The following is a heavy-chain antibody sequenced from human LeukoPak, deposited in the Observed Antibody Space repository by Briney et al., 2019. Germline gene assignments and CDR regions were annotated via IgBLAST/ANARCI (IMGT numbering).Heavy chain of an antibody. CDR1: GFTFSSYA. Sequence: PGGSLRLSCAASGFTFSSYAMSWVRQAPGKGLEWVSAISGSGGSTYYADSVKGRFTISRDNSKSTLYLQMNSLRAGDTAVSYCAKALGPFGDYADYWGREPLSPSPQ. CDR3: AKALGPFGDYADY. V-gene: IGHV3-23*01. CDR2: ISGSGGST. D-gene: IGHD4-17*01. J-gene: IGHJ4*02.